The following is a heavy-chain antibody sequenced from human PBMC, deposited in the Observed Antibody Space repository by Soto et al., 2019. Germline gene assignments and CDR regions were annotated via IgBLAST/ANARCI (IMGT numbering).Heavy chain of an antibody. Sequence: QVQLVESGGGVVQPGRSLRLYCAASGFTFSSYGMHWVRQAPGKGLEGVAVIWYNGSDKKYADSVKGRFTISRDNSEKTLYLQMNSLRAEDTAVYYCAKDYGDWTGLYYYGMDVWGQGTTVTVSS. V-gene: IGHV3-33*06. CDR3: AKDYGDWTGLYYYGMDV. CDR2: IWYNGSDK. J-gene: IGHJ6*02. D-gene: IGHD4-17*01. CDR1: GFTFSSYG.